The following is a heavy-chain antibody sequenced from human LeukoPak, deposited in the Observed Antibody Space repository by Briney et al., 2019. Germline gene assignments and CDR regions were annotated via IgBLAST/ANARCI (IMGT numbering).Heavy chain of an antibody. CDR2: FSGGGGST. Sequence: GGSLRLSCAASGFTFSDYAMSWVRQAPGKGLEWVSSFSGGGGSTYYAESVKGRFIISRDNSKNTLYLHMNSLRAEDTAVYYCAKEGGRVLREATINYWGQGTLVTVSS. J-gene: IGHJ4*02. CDR1: GFTFSDYA. D-gene: IGHD5-12*01. V-gene: IGHV3-23*01. CDR3: AKEGGRVLREATINY.